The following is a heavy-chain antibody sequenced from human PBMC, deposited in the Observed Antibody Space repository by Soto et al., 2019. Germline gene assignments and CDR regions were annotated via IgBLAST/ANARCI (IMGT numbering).Heavy chain of an antibody. V-gene: IGHV1-69*13. J-gene: IGHJ4*02. CDR3: ARDRGYYDSSGYYECDY. Sequence: SVKVSCKASGGTFSSYAISWVRQAPGQGLEWMGGIIPIFGTANYAQKFQGRVTITADESTSTAYMELSSLRSEDTAVYYCARDRGYYDSSGYYECDYWGQGTLVTVSS. D-gene: IGHD3-22*01. CDR1: GGTFSSYA. CDR2: IIPIFGTA.